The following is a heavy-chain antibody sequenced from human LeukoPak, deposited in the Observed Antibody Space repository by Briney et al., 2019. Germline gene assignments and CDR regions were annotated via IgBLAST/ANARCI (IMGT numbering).Heavy chain of an antibody. Sequence: GGALRLSCADSRFTLSSDAMNWVPPAPGKGLDWVSAISGSGGGTYYADSVKGRFTISRDNSKTTLYLHMKRLRAEDTAVYYCARGRNYVYYYGMDVWGQGTTVTVSS. V-gene: IGHV3-23*01. CDR1: RFTLSSDA. D-gene: IGHD1-7*01. J-gene: IGHJ6*02. CDR2: ISGSGGGT. CDR3: ARGRNYVYYYGMDV.